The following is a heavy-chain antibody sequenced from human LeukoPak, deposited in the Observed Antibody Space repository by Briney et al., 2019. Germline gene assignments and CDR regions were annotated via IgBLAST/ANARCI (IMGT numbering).Heavy chain of an antibody. D-gene: IGHD1-26*01. CDR2: IDTNTGGT. J-gene: IGHJ4*02. CDR3: ASLYDIVGTTVDY. V-gene: IGHV1-2*06. CDR1: GYTFTNYY. Sequence: ASVKVSCKTSGYTFTNYYIHWVRQAPGQGLGWMGRIDTNTGGTKSAKNFQGRVTMTRDTSISTAYMALSGLRSDDTAVYYCASLYDIVGTTVDYWGQGTLVTVSS.